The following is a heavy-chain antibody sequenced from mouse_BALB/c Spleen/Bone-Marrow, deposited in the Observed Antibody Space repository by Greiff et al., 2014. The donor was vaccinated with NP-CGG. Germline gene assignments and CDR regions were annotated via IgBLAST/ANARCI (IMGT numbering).Heavy chain of an antibody. CDR1: EYTFTDYY. CDR3: AISPYGNFYAMDY. J-gene: IGHJ4*01. D-gene: IGHD2-1*01. CDR2: VNPYNGGT. V-gene: IGHV1-19*01. Sequence: VQLQQSGPELVKPGASVKMSCKASEYTFTDYYMDWVKQSHGESFEWIGRVNPYNGGTSYNQKFKGKATLTVDKSSSTAYMELNSLTSEDSAVYYCAISPYGNFYAMDYWGQGTSVTVSS.